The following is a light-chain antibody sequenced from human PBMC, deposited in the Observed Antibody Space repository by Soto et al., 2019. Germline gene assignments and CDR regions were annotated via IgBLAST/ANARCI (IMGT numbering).Light chain of an antibody. J-gene: IGKJ2*01. Sequence: EIVLTQSPATLSLSPGERATLSCRASQSVSSYLAWYQQKPGQAPRLLIYDASNRATGIPARFSGSGCGTDFTLTISSREPEDFAVYYCQQRSNWPTFGQGTKLEIK. CDR1: QSVSSY. V-gene: IGKV3-11*01. CDR2: DAS. CDR3: QQRSNWPT.